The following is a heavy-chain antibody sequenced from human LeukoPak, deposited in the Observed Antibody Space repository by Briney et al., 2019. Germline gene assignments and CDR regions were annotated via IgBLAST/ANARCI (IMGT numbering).Heavy chain of an antibody. J-gene: IGHJ4*02. D-gene: IGHD1-7*01. Sequence: PGGSLRLSCAASGFTFSSYAMSWVRQAPGKGLEWVSAISGSGGSTYYADSVKGRFTISRDNSKNTLYLQMNSLRAEDTAVYYCAKDVGITGTTGGDCWGQGTLVTVSS. CDR2: ISGSGGST. CDR3: AKDVGITGTTGGDC. V-gene: IGHV3-23*01. CDR1: GFTFSSYA.